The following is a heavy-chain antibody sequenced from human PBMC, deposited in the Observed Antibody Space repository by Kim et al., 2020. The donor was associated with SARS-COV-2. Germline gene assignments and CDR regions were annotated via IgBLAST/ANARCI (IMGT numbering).Heavy chain of an antibody. Sequence: ADSVRGGFTISRDTSKNILFLQMDSLRVDDTAVYYCAKDLLYVPGRGYFDSWGQGVLVTVSS. D-gene: IGHD3-10*01. J-gene: IGHJ4*02. CDR3: AKDLLYVPGRGYFDS. V-gene: IGHV3-23*01.